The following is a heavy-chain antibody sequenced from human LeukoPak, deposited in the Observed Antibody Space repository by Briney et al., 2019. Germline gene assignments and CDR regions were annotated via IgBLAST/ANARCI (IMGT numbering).Heavy chain of an antibody. CDR3: AKDVNAYCSGDCSDY. V-gene: IGHV3-30*02. CDR2: ICYDGSKK. D-gene: IGHD2-21*01. Sequence: GGSLRLSCAASGFTFSSYAMSWVRQAPGKGLEWVAFICYDGSKKSYAAPVKGRFTIPRDNSKNMSPLELNVLTTGDTAVYYGAKDVNAYCSGDCSDYWGQGTLVTVSS. CDR1: GFTFSSYA. J-gene: IGHJ4*02.